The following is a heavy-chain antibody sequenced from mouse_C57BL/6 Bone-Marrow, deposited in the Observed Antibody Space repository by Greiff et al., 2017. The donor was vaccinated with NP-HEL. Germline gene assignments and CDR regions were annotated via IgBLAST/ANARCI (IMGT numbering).Heavy chain of an antibody. V-gene: IGHV1-72*01. Sequence: QVQLQQPGAELVKPGASVKLSCKASGYTFTSYWMHWVKQRPGRGLEWIGRIDPNSGGTKYNEKFKSKATLTVDKPSSTAYMQLSILTPEDAAVYYCAAYYYGSSYWYFDVWGTGTTVTVSS. D-gene: IGHD1-1*01. J-gene: IGHJ1*03. CDR3: AAYYYGSSYWYFDV. CDR2: IDPNSGGT. CDR1: GYTFTSYW.